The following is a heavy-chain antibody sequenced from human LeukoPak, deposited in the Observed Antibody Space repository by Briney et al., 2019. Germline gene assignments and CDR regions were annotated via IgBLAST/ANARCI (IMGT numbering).Heavy chain of an antibody. CDR3: ARTLITMVRGFDP. CDR2: FDPEDGET. V-gene: IGHV1-24*01. J-gene: IGHJ5*02. Sequence: ASVKVSCKVSGYTLTELSMHWVRQAPGKGPEWMGGFDPEDGETIYAQKFQGRVTMTEDTSTDTAYMELRSLRSDDTAVYYCARTLITMVRGFDPWGQGTLVTVSS. CDR1: GYTLTELS. D-gene: IGHD3-10*01.